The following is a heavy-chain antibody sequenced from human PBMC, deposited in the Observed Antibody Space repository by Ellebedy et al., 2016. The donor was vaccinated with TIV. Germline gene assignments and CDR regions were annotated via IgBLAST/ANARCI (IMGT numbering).Heavy chain of an antibody. Sequence: SETLSLTCAVYGGSFSGYYWGWIRQPPGKGLEWIGSIYYSGSTYYNPSLKSRVTISVDTSKNQFSLKLSSVTAADTAVYYCARQGYYYGSVRLRYYPGWFDPWGQGTLVTVSS. CDR1: GGSFSGYY. D-gene: IGHD3-10*01. CDR2: IYYSGST. CDR3: ARQGYYYGSVRLRYYPGWFDP. V-gene: IGHV4-34*01. J-gene: IGHJ5*02.